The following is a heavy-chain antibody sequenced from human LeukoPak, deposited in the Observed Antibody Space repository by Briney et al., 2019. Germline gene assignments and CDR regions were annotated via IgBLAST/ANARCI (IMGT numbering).Heavy chain of an antibody. CDR2: ITSTSTTI. D-gene: IGHD1-26*01. CDR3: ARAPSGNYYFDL. J-gene: IGHJ4*02. CDR1: GFXFSSYS. V-gene: IGHV3-48*02. Sequence: GGSLRLSCAASGFXFSSYSINWVRQAPGKGLEWVSYITSTSTTIHYADSVRGRFTSSRDNAENSLYLQMNSLRDDDTAVYYCARAPSGNYYFDLWGQGTLVTVSS.